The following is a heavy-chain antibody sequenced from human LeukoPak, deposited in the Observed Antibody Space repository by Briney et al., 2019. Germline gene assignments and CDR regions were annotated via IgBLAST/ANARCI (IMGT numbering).Heavy chain of an antibody. CDR2: INPNSGGT. CDR3: ARVTNPNDDYYYGMDV. D-gene: IGHD1-1*01. J-gene: IGHJ6*02. V-gene: IGHV1-2*04. Sequence: GASVKVSCKASRYTFTGYYMHWVRQAPGQGLEWMGWINPNSGGTNYAQKFQGWVTMTRDTSISTAYLQWSSLKASDTAMYYCARVTNPNDDYYYGMDVWGQGTTVTVSS. CDR1: RYTFTGYY.